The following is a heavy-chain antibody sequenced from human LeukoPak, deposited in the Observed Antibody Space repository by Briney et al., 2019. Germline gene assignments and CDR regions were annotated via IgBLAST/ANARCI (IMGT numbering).Heavy chain of an antibody. CDR1: GFTFTSYW. Sequence: GGSLRLSCAASGFTFTSYWMSWVRQAPGKGLEWVANVKQDGSEKYYVDSVKGRFTISRDNAKNSLYLQMNSLRAEDTAVYYCARDSYDSGSYYSVWGQGTLVTVSS. J-gene: IGHJ4*02. CDR3: ARDSYDSGSYYSV. CDR2: VKQDGSEK. D-gene: IGHD3-10*01. V-gene: IGHV3-7*01.